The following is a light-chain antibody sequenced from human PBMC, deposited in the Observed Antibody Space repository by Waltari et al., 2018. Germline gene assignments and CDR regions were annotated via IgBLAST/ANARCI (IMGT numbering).Light chain of an antibody. J-gene: IGLJ2*01. CDR2: YKSDSDK. Sequence: QAVLTQPSSLSASPGASASLTCTLRSGINVGPYRIYWYQQRPGSPPQYLLRYKSDSDKQQGSGVPSRCSGSKDASANAGILLISGLQSEDEADYYCMIWHNSDVVFGGGTKLTVL. V-gene: IGLV5-45*03. CDR1: SGINVGPYR. CDR3: MIWHNSDVV.